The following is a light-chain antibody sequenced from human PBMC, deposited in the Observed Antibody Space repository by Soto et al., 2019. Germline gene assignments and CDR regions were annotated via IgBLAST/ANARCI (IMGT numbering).Light chain of an antibody. J-gene: IGLJ1*01. CDR1: RSDIGDSNF. Sequence: SALTQPASVSGPPGQSVTISCTGPRSDIGDSNFISWYQHSPGKAPRLLIYEVNNRPSGVSKRFSGSKAGNTASLTISGLLDDDEAYYFCPSFTSATLPLLGTGTKVTVL. CDR3: PSFTSATLPL. V-gene: IGLV2-14*01. CDR2: EVN.